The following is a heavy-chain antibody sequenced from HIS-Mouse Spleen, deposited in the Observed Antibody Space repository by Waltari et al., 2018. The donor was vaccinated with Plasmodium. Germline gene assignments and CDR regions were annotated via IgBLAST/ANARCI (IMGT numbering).Heavy chain of an antibody. CDR3: ASSWYWYFDL. CDR1: GFTFSSCW. D-gene: IGHD6-13*01. Sequence: EVQLVESGGGLVQPGGSLRLSCAASGFTFSSCWMRWVRQAPGEGLEWLANIKQDGSEKYYVDSVKGRFTISRDNAKNSLYLQMNSLRAEDTAVYYCASSWYWYFDLWGRGTLVTVSS. CDR2: IKQDGSEK. J-gene: IGHJ2*01. V-gene: IGHV3-7*01.